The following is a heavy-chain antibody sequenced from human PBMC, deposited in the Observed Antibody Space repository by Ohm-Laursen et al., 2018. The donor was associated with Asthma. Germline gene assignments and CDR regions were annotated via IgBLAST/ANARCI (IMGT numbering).Heavy chain of an antibody. Sequence: SLRLSCSASGFTFSAYGMHWVRQAPGKGLEWVAVISYDGSNKYYADSVKGRFTISRDNSKNTLYLQVNSLTAEDTAVYYCARDIGSSSTDYFDYWGQGTLVTVSS. CDR1: GFTFSAYG. D-gene: IGHD6-6*01. J-gene: IGHJ4*02. V-gene: IGHV3-30*03. CDR3: ARDIGSSSTDYFDY. CDR2: ISYDGSNK.